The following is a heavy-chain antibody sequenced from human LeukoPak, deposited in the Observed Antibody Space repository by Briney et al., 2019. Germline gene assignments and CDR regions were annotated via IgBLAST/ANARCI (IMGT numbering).Heavy chain of an antibody. Sequence: GGSLRLSCAASGFTFSSYEMNWVRQAPGKGLEWVSYISSSSSTIYYADSVKGRFTISRDNAKNSLYLQMNSLRAEDTAVYYCARGGLSAYYDSSGYSHFDYWGQGTLVTVSS. CDR3: ARGGLSAYYDSSGYSHFDY. V-gene: IGHV3-48*01. J-gene: IGHJ4*02. CDR1: GFTFSSYE. CDR2: ISSSSSTI. D-gene: IGHD3-22*01.